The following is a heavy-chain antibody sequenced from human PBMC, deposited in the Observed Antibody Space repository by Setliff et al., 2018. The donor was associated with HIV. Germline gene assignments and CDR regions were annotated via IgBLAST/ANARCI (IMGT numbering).Heavy chain of an antibody. J-gene: IGHJ5*02. CDR3: ARPGLGYSYGGKIDP. CDR1: GGSISSSSYY. D-gene: IGHD5-18*01. Sequence: SETLSLTCTVSGGSISSSSYYWGWIRQPPGKGLEWIGSIYYSGSTYYNPSLKSRVTVSVDTSKNQFSLKLSSVTAADTAVYYCARPGLGYSYGGKIDPWGQGTLVTVSS. CDR2: IYYSGST. V-gene: IGHV4-39*01.